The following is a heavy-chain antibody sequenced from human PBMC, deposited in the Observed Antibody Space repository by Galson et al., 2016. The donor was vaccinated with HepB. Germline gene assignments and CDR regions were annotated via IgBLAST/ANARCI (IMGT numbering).Heavy chain of an antibody. CDR3: ASPFY. Sequence: SLRLSCAASGLSFSGYWMYWVRQAPGKGLEWVGNIKEDGSEKYYGDSVKGRFTISRDNAKNSLYLQMNSLRVEDTAVYYCASPFYWGQGTLVTVSS. CDR2: IKEDGSEK. CDR1: GLSFSGYW. J-gene: IGHJ1*01. V-gene: IGHV3-7*01.